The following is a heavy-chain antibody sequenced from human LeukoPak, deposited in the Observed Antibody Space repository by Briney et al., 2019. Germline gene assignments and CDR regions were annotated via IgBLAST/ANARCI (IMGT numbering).Heavy chain of an antibody. J-gene: IGHJ6*02. CDR2: IYYSGST. CDR1: GGPISSYY. Sequence: SETLSLTCTVSGGPISSYYWSWIRQPPGKGLEWIGYIYYSGSTDYNPSLKSRVTISVDTSKNQFSLKLSSVTAADTAVYYCARRVLGTYYYGMDVWGQGTTVTVSS. V-gene: IGHV4-59*01. CDR3: ARRVLGTYYYGMDV. D-gene: IGHD2-8*01.